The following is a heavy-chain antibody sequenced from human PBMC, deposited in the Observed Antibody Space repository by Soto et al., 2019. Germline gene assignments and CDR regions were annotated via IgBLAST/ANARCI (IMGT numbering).Heavy chain of an antibody. Sequence: SETLSLTCTVSGGSISSGGYYWSWIRQHPGKGMEWIGYIYYSGSTYYDPSLKSRVTISVDTSKNQFSLKLSSVTAADTAVYYCARAERITIFGLWGQGTLVTVSS. D-gene: IGHD3-3*01. V-gene: IGHV4-31*03. J-gene: IGHJ4*02. CDR3: ARAERITIFGL. CDR2: IYYSGST. CDR1: GGSISSGGYY.